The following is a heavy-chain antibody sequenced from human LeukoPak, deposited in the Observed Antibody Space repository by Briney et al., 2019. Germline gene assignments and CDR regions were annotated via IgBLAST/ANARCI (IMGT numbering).Heavy chain of an antibody. V-gene: IGHV3-21*01. CDR1: GFTFSSYS. CDR3: ARGTAGEFDS. D-gene: IGHD6-13*01. J-gene: IGHJ4*02. Sequence: GGSLRLSCAASGFTFSSYSMNWGRQAPGKGLEWVSSISSSSTFIYYADSLKGRFTISRDNAKNSLYLQMNSLRGEDTAVYYCARGTAGEFDSWGQGTLVTVSS. CDR2: ISSSSTFI.